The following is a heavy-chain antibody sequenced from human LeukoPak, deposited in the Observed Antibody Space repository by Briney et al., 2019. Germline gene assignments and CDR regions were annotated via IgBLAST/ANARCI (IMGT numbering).Heavy chain of an antibody. D-gene: IGHD2-15*01. J-gene: IGHJ5*02. Sequence: SETLSLTCTVSGYSISSGYYWGWIRQPPGKGLEWIGSIYHSGNTNYNPSLKSRVTISVDTSKNQFSLKLSSVTAADTAVYYCARLPGGLVAVTYGTMSWFDPWGQGTLVTVSS. CDR1: GYSISSGYY. CDR2: IYHSGNT. CDR3: ARLPGGLVAVTYGTMSWFDP. V-gene: IGHV4-38-2*02.